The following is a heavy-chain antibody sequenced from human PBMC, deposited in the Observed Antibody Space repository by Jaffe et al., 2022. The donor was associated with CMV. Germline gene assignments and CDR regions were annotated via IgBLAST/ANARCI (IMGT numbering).Heavy chain of an antibody. V-gene: IGHV3-23*01. Sequence: EVQLLESGGGLVQPGGSLRLSCAASGFTFSSYAMSWVRQAPGKGLEWVSAISGSGGSTYYADSVKGRFTISRDNSKNTLYLQMNSLRAEDTAVYYCAKDFGVYSYGYVWPFDYWGQGTLVTVSS. CDR3: AKDFGVYSYGYVWPFDY. CDR1: GFTFSSYA. D-gene: IGHD5-18*01. J-gene: IGHJ4*02. CDR2: ISGSGGST.